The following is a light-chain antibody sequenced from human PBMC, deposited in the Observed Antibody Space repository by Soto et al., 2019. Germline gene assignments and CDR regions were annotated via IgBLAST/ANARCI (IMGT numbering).Light chain of an antibody. CDR1: QSVYNN. V-gene: IGKV3-15*01. Sequence: EIVMTQPPSTLSVSPGERATLSCRASQSVYNNVSWYQQKPRQAPRLLIYASATRATGIPARFSGRGSGTEFTLTISSQQSEDFAVYYHQQNYNSPRTFGQGTKVEI. CDR2: ASA. J-gene: IGKJ1*01. CDR3: QQNYNSPRT.